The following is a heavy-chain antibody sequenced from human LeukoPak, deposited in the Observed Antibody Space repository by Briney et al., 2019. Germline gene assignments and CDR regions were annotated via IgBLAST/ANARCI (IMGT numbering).Heavy chain of an antibody. CDR3: ARDPDGDYDFDY. Sequence: PGGSLRLSCAASGFTFSSYSMNWVRQAPGKGLEWVSHITASGTAMFYADSVKGRFTISRDNAKNSLYLQMNSLKIEDTAIYFCARDPDGDYDFDYWGQGTLVTVSS. V-gene: IGHV3-48*01. J-gene: IGHJ4*02. CDR1: GFTFSSYS. CDR2: ITASGTAM. D-gene: IGHD4-17*01.